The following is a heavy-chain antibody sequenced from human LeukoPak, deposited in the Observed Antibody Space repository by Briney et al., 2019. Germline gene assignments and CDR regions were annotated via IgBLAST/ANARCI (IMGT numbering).Heavy chain of an antibody. J-gene: IGHJ6*03. D-gene: IGHD3-16*01. CDR2: IIPIFGTA. CDR3: ARSGMRSGSIIYYYYYMDV. Sequence: GASVKVSCKASGGTFSSYTISWVRQAPGQGLEWMGGIIPIFGTADYAQKFQGRVTITTDESTSTAYMELSSLRSEDTAVYYCARSGMRSGSIIYYYYYMDVWGKGTTVTVSS. CDR1: GGTFSSYT. V-gene: IGHV1-69*05.